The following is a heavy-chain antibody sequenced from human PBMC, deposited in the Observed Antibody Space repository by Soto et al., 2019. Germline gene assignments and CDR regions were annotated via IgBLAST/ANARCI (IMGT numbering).Heavy chain of an antibody. J-gene: IGHJ6*02. V-gene: IGHV3-23*01. CDR3: AKPHCSGGSCYRYYYDSSGSPYGMDV. D-gene: IGHD2-15*01. Sequence: GGSLRLSCAASGFTFSSYAMSWVRQAPGKGLEWVSAISGSGGSTYYADSVKGRFTIFRDNSKNTLYLQMNSLRAEDTAVYYCAKPHCSGGSCYRYYYDSSGSPYGMDVWGQGTTVTVSS. CDR2: ISGSGGST. CDR1: GFTFSSYA.